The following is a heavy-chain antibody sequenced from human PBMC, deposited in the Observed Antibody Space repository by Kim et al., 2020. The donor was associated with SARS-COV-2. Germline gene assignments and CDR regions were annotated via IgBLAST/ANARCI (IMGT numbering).Heavy chain of an antibody. V-gene: IGHV3-33*05. J-gene: IGHJ5*02. D-gene: IGHD3-16*01. Sequence: GGSLRLSCAASGFTFSSYGMPWVRQAPGKGPEWVAVITYDGSNKYYADSVKGRFTISRDNSKNTLYLQMNSLRAEDTAVYYCARDPHDLVPGGYDWLYP. CDR3: ARDPHDLVPGGYDWLYP. CDR1: GFTFSSYG. CDR2: ITYDGSNK.